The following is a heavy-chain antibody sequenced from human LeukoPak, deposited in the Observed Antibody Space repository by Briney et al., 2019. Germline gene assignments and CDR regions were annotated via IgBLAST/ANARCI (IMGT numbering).Heavy chain of an antibody. Sequence: GGSLRLSCVGSGFTFSRYWLNWVRQAPGKGLEWVANMNQDGSEIYYLDSVKGRFTISRDNTNSVSLQMNNLKAEDTAVYYCGRSVAAPADYWGQGTLVIVSS. CDR3: GRSVAAPADY. V-gene: IGHV3-7*03. J-gene: IGHJ4*02. D-gene: IGHD6-6*01. CDR2: MNQDGSEI. CDR1: GFTFSRYW.